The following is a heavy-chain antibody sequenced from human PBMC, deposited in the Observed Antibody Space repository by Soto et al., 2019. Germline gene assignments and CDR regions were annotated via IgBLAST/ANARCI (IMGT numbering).Heavy chain of an antibody. CDR3: ARDRHGSDWYTYYFYTLAV. CDR2: ISGSGESI. D-gene: IGHD6-13*01. CDR1: GFIFSDYA. J-gene: IGHJ6*02. V-gene: IGHV3-23*01. Sequence: AGSLRLSCAASGFIFSDYAMTWVRQAPGKGLEWVSGISGSGESIYYADSVEGRFTISRDNSKNTLYLQMNSLRGEDTAVYYCARDRHGSDWYTYYFYTLAVWGQGTTVTVSS.